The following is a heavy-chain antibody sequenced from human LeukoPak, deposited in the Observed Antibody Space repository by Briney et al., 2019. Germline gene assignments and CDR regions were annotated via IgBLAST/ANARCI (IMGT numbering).Heavy chain of an antibody. CDR2: INHSGST. J-gene: IGHJ4*02. V-gene: IGHV4-34*01. Sequence: SETLSLTCAVYGGSFSGYYWSWIRQPPGKGLEWIGEINHSGSTNYNPSLKSRVTISVDTSKNQFSLKLSSVTAADTAVYYCARGRPPSFTMIRYYFDYWGREPWSPSPQ. D-gene: IGHD3-22*01. CDR3: ARGRPPSFTMIRYYFDY. CDR1: GGSFSGYY.